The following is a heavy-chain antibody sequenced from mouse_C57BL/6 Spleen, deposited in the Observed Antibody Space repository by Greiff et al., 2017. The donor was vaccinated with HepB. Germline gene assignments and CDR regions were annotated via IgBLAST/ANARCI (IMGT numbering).Heavy chain of an antibody. CDR3: ARRITYYYGSSHFFDY. V-gene: IGHV1-26*01. CDR1: GYTFTDYY. Sequence: VQLQQSGPELVKPGASVKISCKASGYTFTDYYMNWVKQSHGKSLEWIGDINPNNGGTSYNQKFKGKATLTVDKSSSTAYMELRSLTSEDSAVYYCARRITYYYGSSHFFDYWGQGTTLTVSS. D-gene: IGHD1-1*01. J-gene: IGHJ2*01. CDR2: INPNNGGT.